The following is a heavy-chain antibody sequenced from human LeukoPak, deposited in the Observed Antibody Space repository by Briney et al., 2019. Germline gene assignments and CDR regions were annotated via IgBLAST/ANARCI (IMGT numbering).Heavy chain of an antibody. D-gene: IGHD3-22*01. CDR2: TYPGDADT. Sequence: GESLKISCKGSGYSYTSYWIGWVRQMPGKGLEWVGMTYPGDADTRYSPSFQGQVTIPADKSISTAYLQWSSLKASDTAMYYCARRPYDSSGYYRDDAFDIWGQGTMVTVSS. CDR3: ARRPYDSSGYYRDDAFDI. J-gene: IGHJ3*02. CDR1: GYSYTSYW. V-gene: IGHV5-51*01.